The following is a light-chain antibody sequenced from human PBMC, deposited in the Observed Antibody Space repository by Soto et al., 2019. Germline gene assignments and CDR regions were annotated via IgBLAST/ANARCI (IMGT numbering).Light chain of an antibody. V-gene: IGLV2-14*01. J-gene: IGLJ1*01. CDR2: EVS. Sequence: QSVLTQPASVSGSPGQSITISCTGTSTDVGGYNYVSWYQQHPGKAPKLMIYEVSNRPSGISSRFSDSKSGNTASLTISGLQAEDEADYYCSSYTGSTLYVFGSGTKVTVL. CDR3: SSYTGSTLYV. CDR1: STDVGGYNY.